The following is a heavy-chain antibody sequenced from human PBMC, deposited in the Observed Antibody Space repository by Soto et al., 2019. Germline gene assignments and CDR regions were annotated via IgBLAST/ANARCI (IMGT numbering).Heavy chain of an antibody. CDR3: ARDLSGYDLGAFDI. J-gene: IGHJ3*02. CDR2: IYYSGST. CDR1: GGSISSYY. D-gene: IGHD5-12*01. V-gene: IGHV4-59*01. Sequence: SETLSLTCTVSGGSISSYYWSWIRQPPGKGLEWIGYIYYSGSTNYNPSLKSRVTISVDTSKNQFSLKLSSVTAADTAVYYCARDLSGYDLGAFDIWGQGTMVIVSS.